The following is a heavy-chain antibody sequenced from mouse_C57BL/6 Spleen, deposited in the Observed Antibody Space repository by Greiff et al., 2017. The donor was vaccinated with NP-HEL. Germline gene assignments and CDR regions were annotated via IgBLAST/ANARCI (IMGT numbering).Heavy chain of an antibody. J-gene: IGHJ4*01. D-gene: IGHD1-1*01. Sequence: EVQLKESGPELVKPGASLKISCKASGYSFTGYYMNWVKQSPEKSLEWIGEINPSTGGTTYNQKFKAKATLTVDTSSSTAYMQLKSLTSEDSAVYYCARVTTVVGYAMDYWGQGTSVTVSS. V-gene: IGHV1-42*01. CDR1: GYSFTGYY. CDR3: ARVTTVVGYAMDY. CDR2: INPSTGGT.